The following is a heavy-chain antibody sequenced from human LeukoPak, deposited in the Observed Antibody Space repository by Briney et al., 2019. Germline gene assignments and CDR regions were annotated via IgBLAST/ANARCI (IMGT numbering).Heavy chain of an antibody. J-gene: IGHJ6*02. CDR3: ARTGSGRDHYGMDV. CDR2: IYYSGST. Sequence: PSKTLSLTCSVSGGSISGAYWSWIRQAPGKGLEWIGYIYYSGSTDYNPSLESRVTISIDTSKNHFSLNLTAVTAADTAIYYCARTGSGRDHYGMDVWGQGTSVTVSS. CDR1: GGSISGAY. D-gene: IGHD5-12*01. V-gene: IGHV4-59*01.